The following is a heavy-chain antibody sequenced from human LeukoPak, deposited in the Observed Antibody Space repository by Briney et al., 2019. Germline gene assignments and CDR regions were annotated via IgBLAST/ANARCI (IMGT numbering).Heavy chain of an antibody. V-gene: IGHV3-21*01. J-gene: IGHJ4*02. CDR1: GFSFSDHN. D-gene: IGHD3-10*01. Sequence: PAGSLRLSCAVSGFSFSDHNMNWVRQAPGKGLEWVASISSRSNYIYYADSLKGRVTVSRDNARNSLFLQMTSLGAEDTAVYYCARDYLGFGETGFDYWGQGTQVIVSS. CDR3: ARDYLGFGETGFDY. CDR2: ISSRSNYI.